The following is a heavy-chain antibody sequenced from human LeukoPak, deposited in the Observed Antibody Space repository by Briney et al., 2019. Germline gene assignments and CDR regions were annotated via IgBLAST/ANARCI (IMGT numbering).Heavy chain of an antibody. CDR2: IIPIFGTA. D-gene: IGHD2-2*03. CDR1: GGTFSSYA. Sequence: SVKVSCKASGGTFSSYAISWVRQAPGQGLEWMGGIIPIFGTANYAQKFQGRVTITADKSTSTAYMELSSLRSEDTAVYYCARVAGYGGGNWFDPWGQGTLVTVSS. CDR3: ARVAGYGGGNWFDP. J-gene: IGHJ5*02. V-gene: IGHV1-69*06.